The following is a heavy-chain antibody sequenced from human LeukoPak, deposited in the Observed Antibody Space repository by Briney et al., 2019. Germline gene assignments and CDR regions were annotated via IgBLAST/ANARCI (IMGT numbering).Heavy chain of an antibody. D-gene: IGHD6-13*01. V-gene: IGHV3-33*01. CDR1: GFAFSRSG. CDR3: ARDPKYSNSWFFDY. J-gene: IGHJ4*02. Sequence: GGSLRLSCAASGFAFSRSGMHWVRQAPGKGLEWVAVVWYDGSNKHYADSVKGRFTISRDNSNNTLYLQMNSLRAEDTAVYYCARDPKYSNSWFFDYWGRGTLVTVSS. CDR2: VWYDGSNK.